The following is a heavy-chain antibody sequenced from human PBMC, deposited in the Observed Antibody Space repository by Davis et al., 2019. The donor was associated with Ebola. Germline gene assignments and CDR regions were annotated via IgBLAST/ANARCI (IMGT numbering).Heavy chain of an antibody. V-gene: IGHV3-30*02. Sequence: GESLKISCAASGFTFSSYGMHWVRQAPGKGLEWVAFIRYDGSNKYYADSVKGRFTISRDNSKNTLDLQMNSLRGEDTAKYHCAKAGAVTAPGLYFQHWGQGTLVTVSS. D-gene: IGHD2-21*02. CDR3: AKAGAVTAPGLYFQH. J-gene: IGHJ1*01. CDR1: GFTFSSYG. CDR2: IRYDGSNK.